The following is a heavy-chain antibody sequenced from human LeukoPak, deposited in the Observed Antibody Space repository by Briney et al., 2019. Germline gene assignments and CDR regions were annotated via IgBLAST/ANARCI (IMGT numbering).Heavy chain of an antibody. CDR3: ARHLTDGDYYFDY. J-gene: IGHJ4*02. Sequence: SETLSLTCAVSGYSISSGYYWGWIRQPPGKGLEWIGSIYHSGSTYYNPSPKSRVTISVDTSKNQFSLKLSSVTTADTAVYYCARHLTDGDYYFDYWGQGTLVTVSS. D-gene: IGHD4-17*01. CDR1: GYSISSGYY. CDR2: IYHSGST. V-gene: IGHV4-38-2*01.